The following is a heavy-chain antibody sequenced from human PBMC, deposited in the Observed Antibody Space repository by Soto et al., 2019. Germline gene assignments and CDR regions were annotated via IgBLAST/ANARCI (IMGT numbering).Heavy chain of an antibody. CDR1: GFTFSSYE. J-gene: IGHJ4*02. D-gene: IGHD3-22*01. V-gene: IGHV3-48*03. Sequence: GESLKISCAASGFTFSSYEMNWVRQAPGKGLEWVSYISSSGSTIYYADSVKGRFTISRDNAKNSLYLQMNSLRAEDTAVYYCATSKGLYYYDSSGYFFDYWGQGTLVTVSS. CDR3: ATSKGLYYYDSSGYFFDY. CDR2: ISSSGSTI.